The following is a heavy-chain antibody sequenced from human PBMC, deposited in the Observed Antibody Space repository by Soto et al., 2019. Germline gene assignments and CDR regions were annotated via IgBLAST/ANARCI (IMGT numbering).Heavy chain of an antibody. V-gene: IGHV3-23*01. CDR2: INGDSSGM. D-gene: IGHD6-13*01. J-gene: IGHJ2*01. CDR1: GFTFSIYG. CDR3: ARGEQQIYWFFDL. Sequence: DVQLLESGGGLVQPGGSLRLSCGASGFTFSIYGMSWVRQAPGKGLEWVSAINGDSSGMYYADSVRGRFTISRDNSENTLYLQMNSLRAEDTAIYYCARGEQQIYWFFDLWGRGTLVTVSS.